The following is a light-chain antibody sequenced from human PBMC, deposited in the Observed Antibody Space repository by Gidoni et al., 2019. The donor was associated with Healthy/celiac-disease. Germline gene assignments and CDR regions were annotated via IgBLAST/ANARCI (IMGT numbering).Light chain of an antibody. CDR3: QQYNNWPPYT. V-gene: IGKV3-15*01. Sequence: EIVMTPSPVTLSVSPGERATLSCRASQSVSSNLAWYQQKPGHAPRLRIYGASTRDTGIPARFSGSGSGTEFTLTISSLQSEDFAVYYCQQYNNWPPYTFGQGTKLEIK. J-gene: IGKJ2*01. CDR2: GAS. CDR1: QSVSSN.